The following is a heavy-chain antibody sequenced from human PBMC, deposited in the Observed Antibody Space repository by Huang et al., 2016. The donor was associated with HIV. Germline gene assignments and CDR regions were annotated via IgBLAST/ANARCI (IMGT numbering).Heavy chain of an antibody. CDR2: INPNNGCT. D-gene: IGHD2-15*01. J-gene: IGHJ4*02. CDR3: ARETDSGGATSGY. CDR1: GYTFTDSY. V-gene: IGHV1-2*02. Sequence: QVQLVQSGAEVKKPGASVKASCKAPGYTFTDSYIHWVRQSPGQWLEWVGWINPNNGCTDSAQKFQGRVCMTRDKSINTAYMEVSRLRSDDSAVYYCARETDSGGATSGYWGQGTLVTVSS.